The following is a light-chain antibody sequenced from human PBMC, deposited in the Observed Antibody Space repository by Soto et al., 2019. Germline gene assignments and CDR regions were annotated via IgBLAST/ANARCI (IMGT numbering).Light chain of an antibody. Sequence: QSALIQPSSVSGSPGQSVTISCTGTSSDVGGYNFVSWYQQHPGKVPRLMIYDVSKRPSGVPDRFSGSKSGNTASLTISGLLLEDEADYYCCSYAGRDTLGMFGGGTKLTVL. V-gene: IGLV2-11*01. CDR3: CSYAGRDTLGM. CDR1: SSDVGGYNF. J-gene: IGLJ3*02. CDR2: DVS.